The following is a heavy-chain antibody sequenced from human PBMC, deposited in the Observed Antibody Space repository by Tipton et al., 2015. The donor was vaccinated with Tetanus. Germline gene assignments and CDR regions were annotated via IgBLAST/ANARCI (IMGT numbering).Heavy chain of an antibody. CDR1: GFTLRNYW. CDR3: ARELAYDGSVRDAFDI. J-gene: IGHJ3*02. Sequence: SLRLSCAASGFTLRNYWMQWVSQDRGTGMVWVSRINGEASDTGYADSVKGRLSISRENTKNMLYLQINSLRAEDTAVYYCARELAYDGSVRDAFDILGQWTMVTVSS. D-gene: IGHD3-10*01. V-gene: IGHV3-74*01. CDR2: INGEASDT.